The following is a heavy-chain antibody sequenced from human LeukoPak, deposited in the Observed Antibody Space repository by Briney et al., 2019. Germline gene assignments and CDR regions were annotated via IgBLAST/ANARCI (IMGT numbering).Heavy chain of an antibody. CDR3: AKEVAALGIPDFDY. CDR2: ISGSDGST. CDR1: GFTFSSYA. D-gene: IGHD5-12*01. V-gene: IGHV3-23*01. Sequence: PGGSLRLSCAASGFTFSSYAMGWVRQAPGKGLEWVSGISGSDGSTYYADSVKGRFTISRDNSKNTLYLQMNSLRAEDTAVYYCAKEVAALGIPDFDYWGQGTLVTVSS. J-gene: IGHJ4*02.